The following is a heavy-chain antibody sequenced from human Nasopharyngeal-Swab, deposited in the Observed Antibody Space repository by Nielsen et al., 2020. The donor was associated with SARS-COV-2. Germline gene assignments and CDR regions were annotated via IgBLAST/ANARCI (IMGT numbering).Heavy chain of an antibody. D-gene: IGHD3-22*01. Sequence: VRQMPGKGLEWMGGIIPILGIANYAQKFQGRVTITADKSTSTAYMELSSLRSEDTAVYYCASGAEDYDSSGYYPYFCYWGQGTLVTVSS. CDR2: IIPILGIA. CDR3: ASGAEDYDSSGYYPYFCY. V-gene: IGHV1-69*10. J-gene: IGHJ4*02.